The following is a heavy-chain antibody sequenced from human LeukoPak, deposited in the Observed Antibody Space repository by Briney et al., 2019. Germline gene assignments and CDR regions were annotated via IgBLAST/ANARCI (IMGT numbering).Heavy chain of an antibody. CDR3: AKPDKLVVAATYFDY. D-gene: IGHD2-15*01. J-gene: IGHJ4*02. CDR1: GFTFSSYG. V-gene: IGHV3-30*18. Sequence: PGGSLRLSCAVSGFTFSSYGMHWVRQAPGKGLEWVAVISYDGSNKYYADSVKGRFTISRDNSKNTLYLQMNSLRAEDTAVYYCAKPDKLVVAATYFDYWGQGTLVTVSS. CDR2: ISYDGSNK.